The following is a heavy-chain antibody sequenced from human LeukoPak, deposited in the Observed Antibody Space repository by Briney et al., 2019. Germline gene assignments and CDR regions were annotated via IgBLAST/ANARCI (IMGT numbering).Heavy chain of an antibody. CDR3: ASLYYDILTGYLGDYFDY. V-gene: IGHV3-7*01. Sequence: GGSLRLSCAASGFTLSSYWMSWVRQAPGKGLEWVANIKQDGSEKYYVDSVKGRFTISRDNAKNSLYLQMNSLRAEDTAVYYCASLYYDILTGYLGDYFDYWGQGTLVTVSS. J-gene: IGHJ4*02. CDR1: GFTLSSYW. CDR2: IKQDGSEK. D-gene: IGHD3-9*01.